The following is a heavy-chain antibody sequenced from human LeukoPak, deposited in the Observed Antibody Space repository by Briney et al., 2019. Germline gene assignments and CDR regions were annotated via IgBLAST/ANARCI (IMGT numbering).Heavy chain of an antibody. CDR2: INHSGST. CDR3: ARNYYFDY. V-gene: IGHV4-34*01. J-gene: IGHJ4*02. CDR1: GGSFSGYY. Sequence: PSETLSLTCAVYGGSFSGYYWSWIRQPPGKGLEWIGEINHSGSTNYNPSLKSRVTISVDTSKNQFSLKLSSVTAGDTAVYYCARNYYFDYWGQGTLVTVSS.